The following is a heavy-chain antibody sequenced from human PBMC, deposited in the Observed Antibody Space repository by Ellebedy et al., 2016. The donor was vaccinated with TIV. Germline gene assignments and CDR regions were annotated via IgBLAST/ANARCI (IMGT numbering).Heavy chain of an antibody. V-gene: IGHV3-11*01. J-gene: IGHJ5*02. CDR2: ISNSDSSI. CDR3: ARDARFIDHQHNWFDP. Sequence: GESLKISCAASGFTFSDYYMSWIRQAPGKGLEWVPYISNSDSSIFYADSVKGRFTISRDNAKNLLYLQMNSLRAEDTAVYYCARDARFIDHQHNWFDPWGQGTLVTVSS. CDR1: GFTFSDYY. D-gene: IGHD2-2*01.